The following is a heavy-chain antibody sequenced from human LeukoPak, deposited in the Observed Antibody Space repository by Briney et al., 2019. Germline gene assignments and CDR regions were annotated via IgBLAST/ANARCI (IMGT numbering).Heavy chain of an antibody. D-gene: IGHD4-17*01. Sequence: GASVKVSCKASGGTFSSCAISWVRQAPGQGLEWMGGIIPIFGTANYAQKFQGRVTITADESTSTAYMELSSLRSEDTAVYYCARQHDYGDYTSGFDYWGQGTLVTVSS. CDR3: ARQHDYGDYTSGFDY. J-gene: IGHJ4*02. V-gene: IGHV1-69*13. CDR2: IIPIFGTA. CDR1: GGTFSSCA.